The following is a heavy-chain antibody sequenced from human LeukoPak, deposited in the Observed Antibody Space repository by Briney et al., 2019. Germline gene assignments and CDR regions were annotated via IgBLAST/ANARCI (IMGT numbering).Heavy chain of an antibody. V-gene: IGHV4-38-2*02. Sequence: SETLSLTCTVSGYSISSGYYWGWIRQPPGKGLEWIGSIYHSGSTYYNPSLKSRVTISVDTSKNQFSLKLSSVTAADTAVYYCARSLYYYGSDSFDIWGQGTMVTVSS. CDR3: ARSLYYYGSDSFDI. CDR2: IYHSGST. CDR1: GYSISSGYY. J-gene: IGHJ3*02. D-gene: IGHD3-10*01.